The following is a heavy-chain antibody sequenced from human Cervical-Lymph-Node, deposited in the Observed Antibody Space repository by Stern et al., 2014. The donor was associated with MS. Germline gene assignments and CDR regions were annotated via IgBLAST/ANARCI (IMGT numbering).Heavy chain of an antibody. CDR3: AKENIAAAGTNYGMDV. V-gene: IGHV3-30*18. J-gene: IGHJ6*02. D-gene: IGHD6-13*01. CDR1: GFTFSSYG. Sequence: MQLVESGGGVVQPGRSLRLSCAASGFTFSSYGMHWVRQAPGKGLEWVAVISYDGSNKYYADSVKGRFTISRDNSKNTLYLQMNSLRAEDTAVYYCAKENIAAAGTNYGMDVWGQGTTVTVSS. CDR2: ISYDGSNK.